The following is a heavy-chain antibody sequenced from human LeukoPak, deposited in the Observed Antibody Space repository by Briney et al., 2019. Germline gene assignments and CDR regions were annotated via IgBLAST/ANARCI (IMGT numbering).Heavy chain of an antibody. CDR1: GYTFTGYY. CDR2: INPNSGGT. Sequence: ASVKVSCTASGYTFTGYYMHWVRQAPGQGLEWMGRINPNSGGTNYAQKFQGRVTMTRDTSISTAYMELSRLRSDDTAVYYCARWSGYSSSVDYWGQGTLVTVSS. D-gene: IGHD6-6*01. V-gene: IGHV1-2*06. CDR3: ARWSGYSSSVDY. J-gene: IGHJ4*02.